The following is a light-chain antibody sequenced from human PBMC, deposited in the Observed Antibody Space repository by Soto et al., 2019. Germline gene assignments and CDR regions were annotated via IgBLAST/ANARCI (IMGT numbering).Light chain of an antibody. Sequence: DIQMTQSPSALSASVGDIVTITCRARQDISNHLAWFQQKPAKAPKSLTYAASSLHSGVPSKFSVRGSGTDFTLTISSLQPEDVGTYYCQQYNSYPYTFGQGTKLEIK. CDR2: AAS. CDR3: QQYNSYPYT. J-gene: IGKJ2*01. V-gene: IGKV1-16*02. CDR1: QDISNH.